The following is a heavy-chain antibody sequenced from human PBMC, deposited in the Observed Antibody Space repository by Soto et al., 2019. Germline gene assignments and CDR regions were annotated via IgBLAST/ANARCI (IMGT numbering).Heavy chain of an antibody. CDR2: IIFSGAT. CDR3: ARDRRDGYYRYFES. D-gene: IGHD1-26*01. CDR1: GVSIISYF. Sequence: EPLSPTCTGSGVSIISYFWSWIRKTPGKGLDWIGTIIFSGATYSDPSLKGPAALSLDTSENHLSLPLNSVTPADTDAYFCARDRRDGYYRYFESWGQGTQVTVSS. V-gene: IGHV4-59*01. J-gene: IGHJ4*02.